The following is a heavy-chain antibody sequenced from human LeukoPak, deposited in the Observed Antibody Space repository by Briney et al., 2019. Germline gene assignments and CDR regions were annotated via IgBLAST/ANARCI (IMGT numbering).Heavy chain of an antibody. CDR2: ISYDGSNK. Sequence: GRSLRLSCEASGFTFSSYGMHWVRQAPGKGLEWVAVISYDGSNKYYADSVKGRFTISRDNSKNTLYLQMNSLRAEDTAVYYCAKDLYYGSAYYYGMDVWGQGTTVTVSS. CDR1: GFTFSSYG. CDR3: AKDLYYGSAYYYGMDV. D-gene: IGHD3-10*01. J-gene: IGHJ6*02. V-gene: IGHV3-30*18.